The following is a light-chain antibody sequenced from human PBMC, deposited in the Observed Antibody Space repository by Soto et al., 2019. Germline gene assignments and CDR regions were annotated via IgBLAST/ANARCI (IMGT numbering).Light chain of an antibody. CDR3: SSYTSSSTVV. Sequence: QSALPQPASVSGSPGQSITITRTGTSSDVGGYNSVSRYQQHPGKAPKLMIYDVSNRPSGVSNRFSGSKSVNTASLTISGLQAEDEADYYCSSYTSSSTVVFGGGTKLTVL. J-gene: IGLJ2*01. V-gene: IGLV2-14*03. CDR2: DVS. CDR1: SSDVGGYNS.